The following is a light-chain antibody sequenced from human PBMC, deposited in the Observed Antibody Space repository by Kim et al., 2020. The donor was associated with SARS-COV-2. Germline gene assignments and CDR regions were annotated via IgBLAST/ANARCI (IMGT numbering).Light chain of an antibody. CDR2: GTS. J-gene: IGKJ4*01. Sequence: SASVGDTVTLTFRASQDINHYLAWFQQKPGKAPKSLIYGTSNLRGGVPSKFSGSGSATDFTLTISSLQPEDFATYYCQQYKSYPRTFGGGTKLEI. CDR3: QQYKSYPRT. V-gene: IGKV1-16*02. CDR1: QDINHY.